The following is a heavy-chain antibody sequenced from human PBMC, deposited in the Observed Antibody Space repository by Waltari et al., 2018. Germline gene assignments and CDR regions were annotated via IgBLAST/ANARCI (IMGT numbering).Heavy chain of an antibody. V-gene: IGHV4-59*11. CDR3: ARDLRIEMATIDANYYYYGMDV. D-gene: IGHD5-12*01. J-gene: IGHJ6*02. CDR1: GGSISSHY. Sequence: QVQLQESGPGLVKPSETLSLTCTVSGGSISSHYWSWIRQPPGKGLEWIGYIYYSESKDANPSLKRRFTISVATSKNQFSLWLSSVTAADTAVYYCARDLRIEMATIDANYYYYGMDVWGQGTTVTVSS. CDR2: IYYSESK.